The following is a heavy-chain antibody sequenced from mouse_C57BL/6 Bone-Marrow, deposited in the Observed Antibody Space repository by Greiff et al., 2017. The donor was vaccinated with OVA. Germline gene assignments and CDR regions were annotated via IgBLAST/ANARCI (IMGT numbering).Heavy chain of an antibody. D-gene: IGHD1-1*01. Sequence: QVQLQQPGAELVKPGASVKVSCKASGYTFTSYWMHWVKQRPGQGLEWIGRIHPSDSATNYNQKFKGKATLTVDNSSSTADMQRSSLTSEDAAVYYCSIYTTVVDYWGQGTTLTVSS. V-gene: IGHV1-74*01. J-gene: IGHJ2*01. CDR3: SIYTTVVDY. CDR1: GYTFTSYW. CDR2: IHPSDSAT.